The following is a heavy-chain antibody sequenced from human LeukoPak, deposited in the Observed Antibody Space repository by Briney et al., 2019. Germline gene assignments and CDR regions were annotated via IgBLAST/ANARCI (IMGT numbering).Heavy chain of an antibody. D-gene: IGHD3-22*01. Sequence: GGSLRLSCTASGFTFTNHAMSWVRQAPGKGLEWVSGISGSGGSTYYADSVMGRIPISRDSSKNTLYLQMNSLRAEDTAVYYCAKDRGYHYDSSGYYRMAAFDIWGQGTMVTVSS. CDR3: AKDRGYHYDSSGYYRMAAFDI. CDR1: GFTFTNHA. V-gene: IGHV3-23*01. CDR2: ISGSGGST. J-gene: IGHJ3*02.